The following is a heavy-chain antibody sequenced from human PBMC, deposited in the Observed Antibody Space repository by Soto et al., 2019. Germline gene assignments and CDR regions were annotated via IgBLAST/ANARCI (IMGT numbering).Heavy chain of an antibody. D-gene: IGHD4-17*01. J-gene: IGHJ4*02. CDR2: IYSVGTT. Sequence: EVQLVESGGGLMQPGGSLRLSCAASGIAVSSNYMSWVRQAPGKGLEWVSLIYSVGTTYYVDSVKGRFTISRDSSNNTLYLEMISLTAEDTAMHYCVRAYHWAVTWGQGTLVTVSS. CDR3: VRAYHWAVT. CDR1: GIAVSSNY. V-gene: IGHV3-53*01.